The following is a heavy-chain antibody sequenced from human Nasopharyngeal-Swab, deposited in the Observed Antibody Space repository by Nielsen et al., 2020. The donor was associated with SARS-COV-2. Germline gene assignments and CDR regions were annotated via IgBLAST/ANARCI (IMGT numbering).Heavy chain of an antibody. CDR3: AKYLGSGSYQAFCDY. CDR2: IGAAGNK. Sequence: GGSLRLSCAASGFTFSSSAISWVRQVPGMGLEWVSVIGAAGNKIYADSVKGRFTISRDNSKNMVYLQMDSLRAEDTAVYYCAKYLGSGSYQAFCDYWGHGTLVTVSS. J-gene: IGHJ4*01. D-gene: IGHD1-26*01. V-gene: IGHV3-23*01. CDR1: GFTFSSSA.